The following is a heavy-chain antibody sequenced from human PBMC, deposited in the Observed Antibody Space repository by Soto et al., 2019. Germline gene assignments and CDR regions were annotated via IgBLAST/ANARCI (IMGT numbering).Heavy chain of an antibody. D-gene: IGHD3-10*01. V-gene: IGHV3-30*03. J-gene: IGHJ6*02. CDR2: ISNDGSNK. CDR3: ARDKVPYGSGSYYYYYGMDV. Sequence: RLSYASCCFSSSYAVICLGHAAPQKGLGRVGVISNDGSNKHYADSVKGRFTISRDNPKNSLYLQMNSLRAEDTAVYYCARDKVPYGSGSYYYYYGMDVWGQGTTVTVSS. CDR1: CFSSSYAV.